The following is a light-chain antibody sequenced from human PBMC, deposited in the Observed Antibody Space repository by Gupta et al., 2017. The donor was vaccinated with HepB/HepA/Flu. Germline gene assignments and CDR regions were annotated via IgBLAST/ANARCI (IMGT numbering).Light chain of an antibody. CDR3: QQYDTFPWT. J-gene: IGKJ1*01. CDR1: QSIGVW. V-gene: IGKV1-5*03. Sequence: DIQMTQSPSILSASVRDRVTITCRASQSIGVWLAWYQQKPGKAPKLLIYKASTLHSGVPSRFSGSGSGTEFTLTFTDLQPDDFAPYYCQQYDTFPWTFGQGTKVEIK. CDR2: KAS.